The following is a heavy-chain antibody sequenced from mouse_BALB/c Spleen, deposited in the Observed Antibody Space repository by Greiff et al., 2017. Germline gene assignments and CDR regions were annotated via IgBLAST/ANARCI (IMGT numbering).Heavy chain of an antibody. J-gene: IGHJ2*01. CDR3: ARSDYGRPLDY. D-gene: IGHD1-1*01. CDR1: GYTFTSYW. Sequence: QVQLQQPGAELVKPGASVKLSCKASGYTFTSYWMHWVKQRPGQGLEWIGEIDPSDSYTNYNQKFKGKATLTVDKSSSTAYMQLSSLTSEDSAVYYCARSDYGRPLDYWGQGTTLTVSS. V-gene: IGHV1-69*02. CDR2: IDPSDSYT.